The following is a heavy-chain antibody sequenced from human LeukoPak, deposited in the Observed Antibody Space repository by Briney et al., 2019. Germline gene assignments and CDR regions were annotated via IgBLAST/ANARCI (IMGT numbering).Heavy chain of an antibody. J-gene: IGHJ4*02. CDR1: GFTFSSYW. Sequence: GGSLRLSCAASGFTFSSYWMSWVRQAPGKGLEWVANINKDGGEKYYADSVKGRFTISRDNSKDTLYLQMNSLRAEDTAVYYCARNENSGWGYFDYWGQGTLVTVSS. D-gene: IGHD5-12*01. CDR3: ARNENSGWGYFDY. V-gene: IGHV3-7*03. CDR2: INKDGGEK.